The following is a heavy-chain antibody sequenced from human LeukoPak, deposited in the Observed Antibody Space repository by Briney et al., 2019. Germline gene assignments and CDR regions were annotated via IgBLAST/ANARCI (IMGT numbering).Heavy chain of an antibody. CDR2: ISGSGGST. J-gene: IGHJ6*04. CDR3: AKGGARPKITMVRGAKDYYYGMDA. CDR1: GFTFSSYA. D-gene: IGHD3-10*01. Sequence: GGSLRLSCAASGFTFSSYAMSWVRQAPGKGLEWVSAISGSGGSTYYADSVKGRFTISRDNSKNTLYLQMNSLRAEDTAVYYCAKGGARPKITMVRGAKDYYYGMDAWGKGTTVTVSS. V-gene: IGHV3-23*01.